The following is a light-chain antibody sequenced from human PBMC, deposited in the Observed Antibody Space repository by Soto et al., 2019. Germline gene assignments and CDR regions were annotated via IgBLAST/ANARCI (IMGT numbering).Light chain of an antibody. CDR3: RSYTSRSIYV. CDR1: RSDVGGYNY. J-gene: IGLJ1*01. Sequence: QSALTQPASVSGSPGQSITISCTGTRSDVGGYNYVSWYQQHPGKAPKLMIYDVSNRPSGVSNRVSGSKSGNTASLPISWVQAEYEADDYCRSYTSRSIYVFGTGTKVTVL. CDR2: DVS. V-gene: IGLV2-14*01.